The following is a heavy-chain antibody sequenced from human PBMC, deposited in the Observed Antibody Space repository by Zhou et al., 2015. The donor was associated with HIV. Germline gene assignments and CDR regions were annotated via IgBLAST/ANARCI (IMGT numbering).Heavy chain of an antibody. D-gene: IGHD5-12*01. V-gene: IGHV1-18*01. CDR2: ISTYNGNT. J-gene: IGHJ5*01. CDR3: ARRGRGYSGYEMFDP. Sequence: QVQLVQSGAEVKKPGASVKVSCKASGYTFTSYGISWVRQAPGQGLEWMGWISTYNGNTNYVQNLQGRVTMTTDTSTSTAYMELRSLRSDDTAVYYCARRGRGYSGYEMFDPWGRGTRRHRLL. CDR1: GYTFTSYG.